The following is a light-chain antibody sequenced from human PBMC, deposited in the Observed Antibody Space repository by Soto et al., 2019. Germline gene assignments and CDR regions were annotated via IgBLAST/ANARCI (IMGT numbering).Light chain of an antibody. CDR2: GAS. Sequence: EIVLTQSPGTLSLSPGERATLFCRASQSVSSSYLAWYQQKPGQAPRLLIYGASSRATGIPDRFSGSGSGTDFTLTISRLEPEDFAVYYCQQYGSSPQTFGQGTKVELK. CDR3: QQYGSSPQT. V-gene: IGKV3-20*01. J-gene: IGKJ1*01. CDR1: QSVSSSY.